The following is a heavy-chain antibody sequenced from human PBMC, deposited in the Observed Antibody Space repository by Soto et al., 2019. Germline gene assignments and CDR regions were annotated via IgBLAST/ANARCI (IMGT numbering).Heavy chain of an antibody. CDR1: GFSFSSYA. CDR3: ARPNGHYYYYGMDV. D-gene: IGHD7-27*01. Sequence: QVQLVESGGGVVQPGRSLRLSCAASGFSFSSYAMHWVRQAPGKGLEWVAVISYDGSNKYYADSVKGRFTISRDNSKNTRYLQMNSLRAEDTAVNYCARPNGHYYYYGMDVWGQGTTVTVSS. J-gene: IGHJ6*02. CDR2: ISYDGSNK. V-gene: IGHV3-30-3*01.